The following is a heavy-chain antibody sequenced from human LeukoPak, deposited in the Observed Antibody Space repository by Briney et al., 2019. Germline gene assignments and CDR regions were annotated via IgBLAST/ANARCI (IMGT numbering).Heavy chain of an antibody. CDR2: IKLDGSEI. CDR1: GFTFGKYW. CDR3: ARDRDDAWSRRGNFDS. Sequence: GGSLRLSCVASGFTFGKYWMSWVRQAPGKGLEWVANIKLDGSEINYVDSVKGRFTISRDNTKNSLYLQMNSLRVEDTAVFYCARDRDDAWSRRGNFDSWGQGTLVIVSS. V-gene: IGHV3-7*03. D-gene: IGHD3-3*01. J-gene: IGHJ4*02.